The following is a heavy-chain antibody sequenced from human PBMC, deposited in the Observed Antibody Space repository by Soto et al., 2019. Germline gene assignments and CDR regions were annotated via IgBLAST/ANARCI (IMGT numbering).Heavy chain of an antibody. V-gene: IGHV4-34*01. CDR1: GGSFSGYY. CDR2: INHSGST. J-gene: IGHJ4*02. Sequence: SETLSLTCAVYGGSFSGYYWSWIRQPPGKGLEWIGEINHSGSTNYNPSLKSRVTISVDTSKNQFSLKLSSVTAADTAVYYCAGGSGFDYFDYWGQGTLVTVSS. CDR3: AGGSGFDYFDY. D-gene: IGHD6-19*01.